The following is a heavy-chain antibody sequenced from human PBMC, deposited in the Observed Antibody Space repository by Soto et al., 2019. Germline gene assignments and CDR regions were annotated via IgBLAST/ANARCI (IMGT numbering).Heavy chain of an antibody. CDR1: GFTFDDYT. J-gene: IGHJ6*02. Sequence: GGSLRLSCAASGFTFDDYTMHWVRQAPGKGLEWVSLISWDGGSTYYADSVKGRFTISRDNSKNSLYLQMNSLRTEDTALYYCAKDMRFLEWDYGMDVWGQGTTVTVSS. CDR3: AKDMRFLEWDYGMDV. V-gene: IGHV3-43*01. CDR2: ISWDGGST. D-gene: IGHD3-3*01.